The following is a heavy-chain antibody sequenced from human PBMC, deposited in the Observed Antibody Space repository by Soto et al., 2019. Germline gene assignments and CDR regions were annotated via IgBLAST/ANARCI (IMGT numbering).Heavy chain of an antibody. CDR1: GDSITRRDYY. V-gene: IGHV4-31*03. J-gene: IGHJ4*02. Sequence: SETLSLTCTVSGDSITRRDYYWTWIRQYPGKGLEWIGYIHHSGAAHYNPSLKSRLTISVDTSRNQFSLKLTSVTAVDTAVYYCARRDIQGPIDYWGQGTLVTVSS. CDR3: ARRDIQGPIDY. CDR2: IHHSGAA.